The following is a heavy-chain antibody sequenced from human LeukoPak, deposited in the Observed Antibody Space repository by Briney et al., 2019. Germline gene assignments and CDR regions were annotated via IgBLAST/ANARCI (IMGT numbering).Heavy chain of an antibody. Sequence: PGGSLRLSCAASGFTFSSHAMNWVRQAPGKGLEWVSVISGSGGSTYYADSVKGRFTISRDDSKNTVYVKMNSLRVEDTAVYSCATSSTTYGSGNYDSRAFEDWGQGTLVTVSS. CDR1: GFTFSSHA. J-gene: IGHJ4*02. D-gene: IGHD3-10*01. CDR3: ATSSTTYGSGNYDSRAFED. V-gene: IGHV3-23*01. CDR2: ISGSGGST.